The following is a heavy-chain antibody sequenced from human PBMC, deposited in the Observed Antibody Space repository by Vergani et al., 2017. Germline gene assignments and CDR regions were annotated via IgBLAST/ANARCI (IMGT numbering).Heavy chain of an antibody. Sequence: QVQLVQSGAEVKKPGSSVKVSCKASGGTFSSYTISWVRQAPGQGLEWMGRIIPILGIANYAQKFQGRVTITADKSTSTAYMERSSLRSEDTAVYYCAREPLNSSGWSMYGMDVWGQGTTVTVSS. D-gene: IGHD6-19*01. J-gene: IGHJ6*02. CDR2: IIPILGIA. V-gene: IGHV1-69*08. CDR1: GGTFSSYT. CDR3: AREPLNSSGWSMYGMDV.